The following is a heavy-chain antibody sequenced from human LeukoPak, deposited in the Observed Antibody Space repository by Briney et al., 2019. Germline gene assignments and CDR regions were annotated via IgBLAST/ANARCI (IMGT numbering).Heavy chain of an antibody. V-gene: IGHV4-4*07. J-gene: IGHJ3*02. CDR2: VYTSGST. D-gene: IGHD1-7*01. CDR3: ARVITGTTTAFEI. Sequence: SETLSLTFSVSGGSISGYYWTWIRQPAGKGLEWIGRVYTSGSTHYNPSLKTRLTMSVDTSKNQFSLKLSSVTAADTAVYYCARVITGTTTAFEIWGQGTMVTVSS. CDR1: GGSISGYY.